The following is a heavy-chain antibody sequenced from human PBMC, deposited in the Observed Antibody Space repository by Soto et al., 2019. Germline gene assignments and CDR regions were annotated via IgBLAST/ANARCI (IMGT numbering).Heavy chain of an antibody. Sequence: QVQLQETGPGLVKPSQTLSLTYTVSGGSISSGGYYWSWIRQHPGKGLEWIGYIYYSGSTYYNPSRKGRFTISVGTSKNQFSLKLSSVTAADTAVYYCARFGSYPWENWFAPWGQGTLVTVSS. CDR1: GGSISSGGYY. J-gene: IGHJ5*02. V-gene: IGHV4-31*03. CDR2: IYYSGST. CDR3: ARFGSYPWENWFAP. D-gene: IGHD3-10*01.